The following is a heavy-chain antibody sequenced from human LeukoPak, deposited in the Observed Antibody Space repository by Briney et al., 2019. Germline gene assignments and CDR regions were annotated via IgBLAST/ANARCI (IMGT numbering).Heavy chain of an antibody. Sequence: SETLSLTCTVSGGSISSSSYYWGWIRQPPGKGLEWIGSIYYSGSTYYNPSLKSRVTISVDTSKNQFSLKLSSVTAADTAVYYCARDKQWLGKYCNGMDVWGQGTTVTVSS. V-gene: IGHV4-39*02. CDR2: IYYSGST. CDR3: ARDKQWLGKYCNGMDV. D-gene: IGHD6-19*01. CDR1: GGSISSSSYY. J-gene: IGHJ6*02.